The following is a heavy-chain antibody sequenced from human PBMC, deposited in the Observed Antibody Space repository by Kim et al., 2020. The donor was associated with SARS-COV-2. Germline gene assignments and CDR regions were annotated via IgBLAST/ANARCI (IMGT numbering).Heavy chain of an antibody. V-gene: IGHV1-2*02. D-gene: IGHD6-13*01. CDR3: ARVIAAAGLDAFDI. J-gene: IGHJ3*02. Sequence: AQKFQGRVTMTRDTSISTAYMELSRLRSDDTAVYYCARVIAAAGLDAFDIWGQGTMVTVSS.